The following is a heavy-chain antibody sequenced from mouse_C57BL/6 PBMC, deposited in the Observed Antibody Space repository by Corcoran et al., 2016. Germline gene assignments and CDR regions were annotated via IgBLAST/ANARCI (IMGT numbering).Heavy chain of an antibody. J-gene: IGHJ3*01. Sequence: QVQLKQSGAELVRPGASVKLSCKASGYTFTDYYINWVKQRPGQGLEWIARIYPGSGNTYYNEKFKGKATLTAEKSSSTAYMQLSSLTSEDSAVYFCARAYYGNYEFAYWGQGTLVTVSA. V-gene: IGHV1-76*01. CDR3: ARAYYGNYEFAY. CDR1: GYTFTDYY. CDR2: IYPGSGNT. D-gene: IGHD2-10*01.